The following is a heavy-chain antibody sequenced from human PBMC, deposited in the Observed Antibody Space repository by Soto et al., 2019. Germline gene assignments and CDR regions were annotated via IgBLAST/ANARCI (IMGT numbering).Heavy chain of an antibody. CDR2: IKTKALGGTT. Sequence: GGSLRLSCAASGFAFNNAWINWVRQAPGKGLEWVGRIKTKALGGTTDFAAPVRGRFAITRDDSRNMVYMQMNTLNTEDTAVYYCTTDSYSPIVEVRFDYWGHGTLVTVSS. J-gene: IGHJ4*01. CDR1: GFAFNNAW. V-gene: IGHV3-15*07. D-gene: IGHD1-26*01. CDR3: TTDSYSPIVEVRFDY.